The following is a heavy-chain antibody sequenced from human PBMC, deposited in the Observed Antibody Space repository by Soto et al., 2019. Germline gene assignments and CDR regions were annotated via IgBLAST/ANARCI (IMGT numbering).Heavy chain of an antibody. J-gene: IGHJ6*02. CDR2: MNPNSGNT. V-gene: IGHV1-8*02. CDR1: GYSFTSHY. Sequence: GASVKVSCKAIGYSFTSHYMHWVRQATGQRLEWMGWMNPNSGNTGYAQKFQDRVTMTRNTSISTAYMELSSLRSEDTAVYYCARGLAALLDDYGMDVWGQGTTVTVSS. CDR3: ARGLAALLDDYGMDV. D-gene: IGHD2-15*01.